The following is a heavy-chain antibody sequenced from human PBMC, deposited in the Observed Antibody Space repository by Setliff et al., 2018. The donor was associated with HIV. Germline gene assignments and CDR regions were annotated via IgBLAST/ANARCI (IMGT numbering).Heavy chain of an antibody. D-gene: IGHD3-10*01. CDR1: GGTFSNYA. V-gene: IGHV1-69*05. Sequence: GASVKVSCKASGGTFSNYAINWVRQAPGQGLEWMVGIIPILGTANYAQKFQGRVTITTDESTSTAYMELSSLRSEDTAVYYCARGAHPGSAEDYYYYYMDVWG. CDR3: ARGAHPGSAEDYYYYYMDV. CDR2: IIPILGTA. J-gene: IGHJ6*03.